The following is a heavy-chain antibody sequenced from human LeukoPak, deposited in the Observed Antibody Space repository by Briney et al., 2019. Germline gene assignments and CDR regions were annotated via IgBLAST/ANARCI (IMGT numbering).Heavy chain of an antibody. Sequence: SETLSLTCSVSGTSISTNYWSWIRQPPGKGLEWLGCIFCSGGTNYKPSLKSRITISVDTSKNQLSLRLSSVTAADTAVYYCARGHKFYYDFSNWFDPWGQGTLVTVSS. J-gene: IGHJ5*02. CDR1: GTSISTNY. CDR3: ARGHKFYYDFSNWFDP. V-gene: IGHV4-59*08. CDR2: IFCSGGT. D-gene: IGHD3-3*01.